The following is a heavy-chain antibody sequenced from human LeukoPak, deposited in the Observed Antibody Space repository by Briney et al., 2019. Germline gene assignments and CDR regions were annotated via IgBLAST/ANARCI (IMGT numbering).Heavy chain of an antibody. CDR2: IYPSDSDT. CDR1: GYSFTSYW. Sequence: GESLKISCKGSGYSFTSYWIGWVRQMPGKGLEWMGMIYPSDSDTKYSPSFQGQITISADKSVSTAYLQWSSLTASDTAMYYCTRSPLLDHWGQGTLVTVSS. V-gene: IGHV5-51*01. CDR3: TRSPLLDH. J-gene: IGHJ4*02.